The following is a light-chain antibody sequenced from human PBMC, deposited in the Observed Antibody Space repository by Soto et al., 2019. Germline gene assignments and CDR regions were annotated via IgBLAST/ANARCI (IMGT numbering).Light chain of an antibody. V-gene: IGKV3-20*01. CDR3: QQYGSSPLT. CDR1: QSVRSSK. J-gene: IGKJ4*01. Sequence: EIVLTQSPGTLSLSPGERATLSCRASQSVRSSKLAWYHQKPGQVPRLLIYGASSRATGIPDRFSGSGSGTDFTLTISRLEPEDFAVYYCQQYGSSPLTFGGGTKVEI. CDR2: GAS.